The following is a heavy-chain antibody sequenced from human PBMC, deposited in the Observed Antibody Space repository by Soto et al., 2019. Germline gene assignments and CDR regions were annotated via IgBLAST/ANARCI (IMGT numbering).Heavy chain of an antibody. V-gene: IGHV1-3*01. J-gene: IGHJ5*02. CDR3: ARDLPDYDILTGYNWFDP. D-gene: IGHD3-9*01. CDR2: INAGNGNT. CDR1: GYTFTSYA. Sequence: ASVKVSCTASGYTFTSYAMHWVRQAPGQRLEWMGWINAGNGNTKYSQKFQGRVTITRDTSASTAYMELSSLRSEDTAVYYCARDLPDYDILTGYNWFDPWGQGTLVTVSS.